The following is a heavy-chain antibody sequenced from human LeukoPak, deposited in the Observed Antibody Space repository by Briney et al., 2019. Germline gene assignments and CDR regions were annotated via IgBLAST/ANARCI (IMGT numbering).Heavy chain of an antibody. D-gene: IGHD5-12*01. CDR3: ARDRAHSGYDIYYYMDV. CDR2: ISYDGSNK. Sequence: PGRSLRLSCAASGFTFSSYGMHWVRQAPGKGLEWVAVISYDGSNKYYADSVKGRFTISRDNSKNTLYLQMNSLRAEDTAVYYCARDRAHSGYDIYYYMDVWGKGTTVTVSS. CDR1: GFTFSSYG. V-gene: IGHV3-30*03. J-gene: IGHJ6*03.